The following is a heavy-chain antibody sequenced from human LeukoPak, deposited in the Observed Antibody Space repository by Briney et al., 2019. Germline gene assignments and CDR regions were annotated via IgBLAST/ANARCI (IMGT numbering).Heavy chain of an antibody. Sequence: SETLSLTCAVSGYSISSGYYWGWIRQPPGKGLEWIGSIYHSGSTYYNPSLKSRVTISVDTSKNQFSLKLSSVNAGDTPVYYCERLCGTSCHNLDYWGEGTLVTVSS. CDR2: IYHSGST. CDR1: GYSISSGYY. D-gene: IGHD2-2*02. J-gene: IGHJ4*02. V-gene: IGHV4-38-2*01. CDR3: ERLCGTSCHNLDY.